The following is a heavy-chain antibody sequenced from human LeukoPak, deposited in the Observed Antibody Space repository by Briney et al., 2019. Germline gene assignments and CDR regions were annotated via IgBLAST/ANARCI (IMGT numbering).Heavy chain of an antibody. V-gene: IGHV3-33*05. CDR2: LVYDERS. CDR1: GFPFSSYG. J-gene: IGHJ4*02. CDR3: ARDLSAAFDF. Sequence: GGSLRLSCAASGFPFSSYGMHWVRQAPGKGLEWVARLVYDERSDYANSVKGRFSISRDNSKNTLFLDMSDLRVEDTAVYYCARDLSAAFDFWGQGVLVTVST. D-gene: IGHD6-19*01.